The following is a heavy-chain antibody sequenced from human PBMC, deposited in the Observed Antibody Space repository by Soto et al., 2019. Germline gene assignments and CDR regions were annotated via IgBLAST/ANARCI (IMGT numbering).Heavy chain of an antibody. J-gene: IGHJ6*02. CDR2: ISSSSSYI. V-gene: IGHV3-21*01. CDR1: GFTFSSYS. CDR3: ARAYTAMVISGYYYYGMDV. D-gene: IGHD5-18*01. Sequence: GGSLRLSCAASGFTFSSYSMNWVRQAPGKGLEWVSSISSSSSYIYYADSVKGRFTISRDNAKNSLYLQMNSLRAEDTAVYYCARAYTAMVISGYYYYGMDVWGQGTTVTVSS.